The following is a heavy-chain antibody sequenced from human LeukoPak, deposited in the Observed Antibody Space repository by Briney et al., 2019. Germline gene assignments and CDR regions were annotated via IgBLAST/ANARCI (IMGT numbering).Heavy chain of an antibody. CDR1: GFTFSNAW. J-gene: IGHJ6*02. V-gene: IGHV3-15*01. CDR3: TTHMIWGFDGMDV. D-gene: IGHD3-22*01. CDR2: IKSKTDGGTT. Sequence: GGSLRLSCAASGFTFSNAWMSWVRQAPGKGLEWVGRIKSKTDGGTTDYAAPVKGRFTISRDDSKNTLYLQMNSLKTEDTAVYYCTTHMIWGFDGMDVWGQGTTVTVSS.